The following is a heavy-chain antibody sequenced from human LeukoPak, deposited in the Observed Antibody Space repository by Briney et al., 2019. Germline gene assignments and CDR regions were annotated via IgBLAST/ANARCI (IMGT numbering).Heavy chain of an antibody. D-gene: IGHD3-3*01. CDR1: GFTFNSYS. J-gene: IGHJ3*02. Sequence: PGGSLRLSCAASGFTFNSYSMNWVRQAPGKGLEWISYISGTSSIIHYADSVKGRFTISRDNAKNSLYLQMNSLRAEDTAVYYCARDYDHAFDIWGQGTMATVSS. CDR2: ISGTSSII. CDR3: ARDYDHAFDI. V-gene: IGHV3-48*04.